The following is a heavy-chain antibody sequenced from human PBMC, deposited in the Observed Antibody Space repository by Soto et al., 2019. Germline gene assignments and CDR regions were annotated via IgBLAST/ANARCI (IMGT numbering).Heavy chain of an antibody. Sequence: EVQLVESGGGLVKPGGSLRLSCAASGFTFSSYSMNWVRQAPGKGLEWVSSISSSSSYIYYADSVKGRFTIYRNNTKNPLYQKKSSRSAEDTAVYYGAREQRSGGYDMDVWGKGTTVTVSS. CDR1: GFTFSSYS. CDR2: ISSSSSYI. J-gene: IGHJ6*03. CDR3: AREQRSGGYDMDV. D-gene: IGHD1-1*01. V-gene: IGHV3-21*01.